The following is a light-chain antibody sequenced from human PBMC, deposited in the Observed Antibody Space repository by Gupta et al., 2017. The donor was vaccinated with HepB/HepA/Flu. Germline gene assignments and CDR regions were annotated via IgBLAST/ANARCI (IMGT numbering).Light chain of an antibody. CDR1: RSVGNY. J-gene: IGKJ4*01. V-gene: IGKV3-11*01. CDR3: QQRSNWPPIS. CDR2: DAS. Sequence: DIVLTQSPATLSLSPGERATLSCRASRSVGNYLGWYQQKPGQAPRLLIYDASSRDTGITAKFSGSGSGKDLTLTISSREPEDFAVYYCQQRSNWPPISFGGGTKVEIK.